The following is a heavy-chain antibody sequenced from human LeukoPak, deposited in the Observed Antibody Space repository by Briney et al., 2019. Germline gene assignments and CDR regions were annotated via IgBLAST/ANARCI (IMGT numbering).Heavy chain of an antibody. J-gene: IGHJ2*01. V-gene: IGHV4-34*01. CDR2: INHSGSI. Sequence: SETLSLTCAVYGGSFSGYYWSWIRQPPGKGLEWIGEINHSGSINYNPSLKSRVTISVDTSKNQFSLKLSSVTAADTAVYYCARVSQSYWYFDLWGRGTLVTVSS. CDR3: ARVSQSYWYFDL. CDR1: GGSFSGYY.